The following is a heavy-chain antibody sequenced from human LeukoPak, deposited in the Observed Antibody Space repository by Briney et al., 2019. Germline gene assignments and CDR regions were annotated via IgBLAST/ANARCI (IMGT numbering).Heavy chain of an antibody. J-gene: IGHJ6*03. D-gene: IGHD2-21*02. CDR2: IRYDGSNK. Sequence: GGTLRLSCAASGFTFSSYGMHWVRQAPGKGLGWVAFIRYDGSNKYYADSVKGRFTISRDNSKNTLYLQMNSLRAEDTAVYYCAKDYCGGDCYIYYYYMDVWGKGTTVTISS. CDR3: AKDYCGGDCYIYYYYMDV. V-gene: IGHV3-30*02. CDR1: GFTFSSYG.